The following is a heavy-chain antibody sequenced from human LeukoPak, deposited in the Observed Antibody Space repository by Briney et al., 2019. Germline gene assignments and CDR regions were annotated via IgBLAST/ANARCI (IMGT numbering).Heavy chain of an antibody. CDR1: GGTFSSYA. D-gene: IGHD5-18*01. J-gene: IGHJ4*02. Sequence: SVKVSCKASGGTFSSYAISWVRQAPGQGLEWMGRIIPILGIANYAQKFQGRVTITADKSTSTAYMELSSLRSEDTAVYYCARGLTAMAPFDYWGQGTLVTVSS. CDR3: ARGLTAMAPFDY. CDR2: IIPILGIA. V-gene: IGHV1-69*04.